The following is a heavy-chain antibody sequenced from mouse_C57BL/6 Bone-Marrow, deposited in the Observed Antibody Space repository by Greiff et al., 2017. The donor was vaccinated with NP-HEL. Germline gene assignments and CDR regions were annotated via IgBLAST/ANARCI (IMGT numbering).Heavy chain of an antibody. J-gene: IGHJ4*01. D-gene: IGHD2-10*01. Sequence: QVQLQQPGAELVRPGTSVKLSCKASGYTFTSYWMHWVKQRPGQGLEWIGVIDPSDSYTNYNQKFKGKATLTVDPSSSTAYMQLSSLTSEDSAVYYCASPYYLYYAMDYWGQGTSVTVSS. V-gene: IGHV1-59*01. CDR3: ASPYYLYYAMDY. CDR2: IDPSDSYT. CDR1: GYTFTSYW.